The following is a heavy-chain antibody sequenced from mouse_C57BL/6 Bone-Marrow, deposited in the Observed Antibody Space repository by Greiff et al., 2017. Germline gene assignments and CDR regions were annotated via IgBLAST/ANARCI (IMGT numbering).Heavy chain of an antibody. J-gene: IGHJ2*01. CDR3: ARRGMVKGYFDY. CDR2: ISSGGSYT. CDR1: GFTFSSYG. D-gene: IGHD2-2*01. V-gene: IGHV5-6*01. Sequence: EVHLVESGGDLVKPGGSLKLSCAASGFTFSSYGMSWVRQTPDKRLEWVATISSGGSYTYYPDSVKGRFTISRDNAKNTLYLQRSSLKSEDTAMYYCARRGMVKGYFDYWGQGTTLTVSS.